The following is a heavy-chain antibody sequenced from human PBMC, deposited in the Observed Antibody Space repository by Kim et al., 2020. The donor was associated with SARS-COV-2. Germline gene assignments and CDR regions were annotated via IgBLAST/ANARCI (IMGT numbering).Heavy chain of an antibody. D-gene: IGHD3-3*01. Sequence: GGSLRLSCAASGFTFSDYDMNWIRQAPGKGLEWVSYISSGGSNIYYADSVKGRFTISRDNAKNSLYLQMNSLRAEDTAVYYCARDPPPRITSCGVVREYGMDVWGQGTTVTVSS. V-gene: IGHV3-11*01. CDR3: ARDPPPRITSCGVVREYGMDV. J-gene: IGHJ6*02. CDR1: GFTFSDYD. CDR2: ISSGGSNI.